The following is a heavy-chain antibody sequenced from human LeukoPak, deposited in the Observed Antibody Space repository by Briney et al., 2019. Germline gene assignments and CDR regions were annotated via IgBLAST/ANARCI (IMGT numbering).Heavy chain of an antibody. CDR2: INPSGGST. D-gene: IGHD6-6*01. CDR3: ATATHITQLANLDY. J-gene: IGHJ4*02. Sequence: ASVKVSCKASGGTFSSYAISWVRQAPGQGLEWMGIINPSGGSTSYAQKFQGRVTMTRDTSTSTVYMELSSLRSEDTAVYYCATATHITQLANLDYWGQGTLVTVSS. V-gene: IGHV1-46*01. CDR1: GGTFSSYA.